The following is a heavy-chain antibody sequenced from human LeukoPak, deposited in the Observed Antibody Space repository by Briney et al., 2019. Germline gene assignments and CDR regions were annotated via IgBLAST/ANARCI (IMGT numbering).Heavy chain of an antibody. V-gene: IGHV3-23*01. CDR3: AKDNPYTMIVVVITTGGFDY. J-gene: IGHJ4*02. CDR2: ISGSGGST. Sequence: PGGSLRLSCAASGFTFSSYAMSWVRQAPGKGLEWVSAISGSGGSTYYADSVKGRFTISRDNSKNTLYLQMNSLRAEDTAVYYCAKDNPYTMIVVVITTGGFDYWGQGTLFTVSS. D-gene: IGHD3-22*01. CDR1: GFTFSSYA.